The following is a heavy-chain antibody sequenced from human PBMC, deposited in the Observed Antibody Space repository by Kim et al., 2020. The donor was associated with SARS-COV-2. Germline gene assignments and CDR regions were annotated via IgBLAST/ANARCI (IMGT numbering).Heavy chain of an antibody. J-gene: IGHJ4*02. Sequence: GGSLRLSCAASAFTFNDAWMSWVRQAPGKGLEWVGRIYSKTTGGTPDYAATVKARFIISRDDSKNTLYLQMNSLKTEDTAVYYCTAGPIDYWGQGTLVTVSS. CDR2: IYSKTTGGTP. CDR1: AFTFNDAW. V-gene: IGHV3-15*01. CDR3: TAGPIDY.